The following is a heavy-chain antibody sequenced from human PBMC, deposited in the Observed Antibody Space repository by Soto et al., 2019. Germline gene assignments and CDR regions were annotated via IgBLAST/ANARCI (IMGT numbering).Heavy chain of an antibody. J-gene: IGHJ4*02. CDR2: ITYSGNT. D-gene: IGHD2-8*01. CDR3: VRGGSCTNGVCSVFDY. CDR1: GGSVSSVGYY. V-gene: IGHV4-31*03. Sequence: SETLSLTCFVSGGSVSSVGYYWSWIRQHPGKGLEWIGYITYSGNTYYNPSLESRVTMSADTSKNQFSLKLSSVTAADTAVYFCVRGGSCTNGVCSVFDYWGQGTLVTVSS.